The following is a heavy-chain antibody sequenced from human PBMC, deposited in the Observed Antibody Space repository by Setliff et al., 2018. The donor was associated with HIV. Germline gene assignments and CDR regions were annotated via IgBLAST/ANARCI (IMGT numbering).Heavy chain of an antibody. CDR3: ARDMMYHYDRSGSFGWFGP. CDR2: IRHSGNT. D-gene: IGHD3-22*01. V-gene: IGHV4-61*10. CDR1: GGSISSGSNY. J-gene: IGHJ5*02. Sequence: PSETLSLTCTVSGGSISSGSNYWSWIRQPAGKGLQWIGEIRHSGNTNYNPSLQSRVTMAVDTSKNQLSLKLTSMTAADTAVYYCARDMMYHYDRSGSFGWFGPWGQGTLVTVSS.